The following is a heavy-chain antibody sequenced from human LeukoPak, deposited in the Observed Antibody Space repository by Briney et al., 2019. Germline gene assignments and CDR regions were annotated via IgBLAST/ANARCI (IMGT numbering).Heavy chain of an antibody. Sequence: GGSLRLSCAASGFTFSSYWMHWVRQAPGKGLVWVSRTNSDGSSTSYADSVKGRFTISRDNAKNTLYLQMNSLRAEDTAVYYCSRDFGELGAGLTHYYYCTDVWGQGTTVTV. D-gene: IGHD3-10*01. J-gene: IGHJ6*01. CDR3: SRDFGELGAGLTHYYYCTDV. CDR2: TNSDGSST. CDR1: GFTFSSYW. V-gene: IGHV3-74*01.